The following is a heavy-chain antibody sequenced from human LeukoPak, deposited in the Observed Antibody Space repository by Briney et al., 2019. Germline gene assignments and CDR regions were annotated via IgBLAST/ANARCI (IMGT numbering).Heavy chain of an antibody. V-gene: IGHV3-30-3*01. Sequence: GRPLRLSCAASGFNFSSYAMHWVRQAPGKGLEWVAVISYDGSNKYYADSVKGRFTISRDNSKNTLYLQMNSLRAEDTAVYYCARVDTAMVSPFFDYWGQGTLVTVSS. CDR1: GFNFSSYA. D-gene: IGHD5-18*01. CDR2: ISYDGSNK. J-gene: IGHJ4*02. CDR3: ARVDTAMVSPFFDY.